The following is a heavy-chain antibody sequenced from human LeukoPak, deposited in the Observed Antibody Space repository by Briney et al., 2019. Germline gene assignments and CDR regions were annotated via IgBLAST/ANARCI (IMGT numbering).Heavy chain of an antibody. Sequence: GGSLRLSCAASGFTVSSNYMSWVRQAPGKGLEWVSVIYSGGSTYYADPVKGRFTISRDNSKNTLYLQMNSLRAEDTAVYYCAREDKNYMELLPQNGMDVWGQGTTVTVSS. CDR3: AREDKNYMELLPQNGMDV. CDR2: IYSGGST. V-gene: IGHV3-66*01. J-gene: IGHJ6*02. CDR1: GFTVSSNY. D-gene: IGHD1-26*01.